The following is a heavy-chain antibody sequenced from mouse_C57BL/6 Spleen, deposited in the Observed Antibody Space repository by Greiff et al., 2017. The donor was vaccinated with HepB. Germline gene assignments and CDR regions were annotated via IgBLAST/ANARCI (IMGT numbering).Heavy chain of an antibody. V-gene: IGHV1-26*01. CDR3: ARSGYGSRYWYFDV. CDR2: INPNNGGT. J-gene: IGHJ1*03. Sequence: VQLQQSGPELVKHGASVKISCKASGYTFTDYYMNWVKQSHGKSLEWIGDINPNNGGTSYNQKFKGKATLTVDKSSSTAYMERRSLTSEDSAVYYCARSGYGSRYWYFDVWGTGTTVTVSS. D-gene: IGHD1-1*01. CDR1: GYTFTDYY.